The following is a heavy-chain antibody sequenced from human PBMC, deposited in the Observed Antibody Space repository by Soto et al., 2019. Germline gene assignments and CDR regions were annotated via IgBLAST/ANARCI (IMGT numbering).Heavy chain of an antibody. Sequence: QITLKESGPTLVNPTQTLTVTCTLSGLSLSTRGVGVGWIRQPPGKALEWLALIYWDDDKRYSPSLKSRLTVTKDTYKNQVVLTMTNMDPVDTGTYYCAHTTWDTSRGWFDPWGQGTLVPVSS. D-gene: IGHD2-2*01. V-gene: IGHV2-5*02. J-gene: IGHJ5*02. CDR1: GLSLSTRGVG. CDR2: IYWDDDK. CDR3: AHTTWDTSRGWFDP.